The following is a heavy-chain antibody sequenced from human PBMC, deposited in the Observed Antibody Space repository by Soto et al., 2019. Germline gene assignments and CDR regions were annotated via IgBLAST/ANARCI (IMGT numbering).Heavy chain of an antibody. CDR2: INPASGHT. CDR1: GYTFTTYA. J-gene: IGHJ6*02. D-gene: IGHD1-26*01. Sequence: ASVKVSFKASGYTFTTYALHWVRQAPGQRPEWMGWINPASGHTKYSKKFQDRVTITRDTSASTGYMELSSLRSEDTAVYYCGRSVVGATGEILYNAMDVWGQGTTVTVSS. CDR3: GRSVVGATGEILYNAMDV. V-gene: IGHV1-3*01.